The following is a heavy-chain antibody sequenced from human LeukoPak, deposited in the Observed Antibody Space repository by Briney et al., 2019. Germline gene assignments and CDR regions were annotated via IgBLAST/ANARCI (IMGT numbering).Heavy chain of an antibody. CDR2: ISTSSSYI. CDR1: GFTFSSYS. D-gene: IGHD3-10*01. J-gene: IGHJ5*02. CDR3: ARETTVRGVTIDNWFDL. V-gene: IGHV3-21*04. Sequence: PGGSLRLSCAASGFTFSSYSMNWVRQAPGKGLEWVSSISTSSSYIHYADSVKGRSTISRDNAKNSLYLQMNSLRAADTAVYYCARETTVRGVTIDNWFDLWGQGTLVTVSS.